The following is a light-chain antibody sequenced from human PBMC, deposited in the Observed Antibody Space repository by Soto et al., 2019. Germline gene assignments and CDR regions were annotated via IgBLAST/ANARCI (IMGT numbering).Light chain of an antibody. CDR2: DAS. V-gene: IGKV1-5*01. Sequence: DSQMTQSPSTQSAFVGDRVTSTCRASQSISSRLAWYQQKPGKAPKFLVYDASNLESGVPSRFSGSGSGTEFTLTISSLQPDDFATYYCQQYNSYSWTFGQGTKVDI. CDR1: QSISSR. CDR3: QQYNSYSWT. J-gene: IGKJ1*01.